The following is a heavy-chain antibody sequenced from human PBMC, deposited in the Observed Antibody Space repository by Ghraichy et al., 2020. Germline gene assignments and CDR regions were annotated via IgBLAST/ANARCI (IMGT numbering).Heavy chain of an antibody. CDR3: TSELRYFDWLLSNYYYYGMDV. D-gene: IGHD3-9*01. J-gene: IGHJ6*02. CDR1: GFTFSSYA. V-gene: IGHV3-23*01. CDR2: IRGTGGGT. Sequence: GGSLRLSCAASGFTFSSYAMSWVRQAPGKGLEWVSAIRGTGGGTYYAYSVKGRFTISSDNSKNTLYLQMNSLKTEDTAVYYCTSELRYFDWLLSNYYYYGMDVWGQGTTVTVSS.